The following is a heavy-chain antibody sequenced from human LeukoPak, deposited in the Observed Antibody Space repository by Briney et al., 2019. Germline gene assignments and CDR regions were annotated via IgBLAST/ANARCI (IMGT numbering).Heavy chain of an antibody. V-gene: IGHV4-39*07. J-gene: IGHJ5*02. CDR1: GGSISSSSYY. Sequence: SETLSLTCTVSGGSISSSSYYWGWIRQPPGKGLEWIGSIYYSGSTYYNPSLKSRVTISVDTSKNQFSLKLSSVTAADTAVYYCARGDWIGWFDPWGQGTLVTVSS. CDR3: ARGDWIGWFDP. D-gene: IGHD3/OR15-3a*01. CDR2: IYYSGST.